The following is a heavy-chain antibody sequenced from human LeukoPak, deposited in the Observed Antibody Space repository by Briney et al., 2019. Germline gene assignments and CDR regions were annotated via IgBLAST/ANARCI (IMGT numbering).Heavy chain of an antibody. J-gene: IGHJ4*02. D-gene: IGHD6-6*01. Sequence: GGSLRLSCAASGFTFTRYDMSWVRQAPGKGLEWVSAISGSGGSTYYAASVKGRFTISRDNAKNSLSLQMNSLRAEDTAVYYCASSSSLGNWGQGTLVTVSS. CDR3: ASSSSLGN. CDR1: GFTFTRYD. V-gene: IGHV3-23*01. CDR2: ISGSGGST.